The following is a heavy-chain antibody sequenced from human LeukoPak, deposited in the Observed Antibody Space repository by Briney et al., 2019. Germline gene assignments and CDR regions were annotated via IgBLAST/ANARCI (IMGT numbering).Heavy chain of an antibody. CDR2: IIPIFGTA. CDR3: ASGYYDSSGYYDY. D-gene: IGHD3-22*01. J-gene: IGHJ4*02. CDR1: GGTFSSYA. Sequence: SVKVSCKASGGTFSSYAISWVRQAPGQGLEWMGGIIPIFGTANYAQKFQGRVTITADECTSTAYMELSSLRSEDTAVYYCASGYYDSSGYYDYWGQGTLVTVSS. V-gene: IGHV1-69*13.